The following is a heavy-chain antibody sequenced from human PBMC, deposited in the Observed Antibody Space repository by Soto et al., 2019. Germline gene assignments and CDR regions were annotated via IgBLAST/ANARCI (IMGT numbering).Heavy chain of an antibody. J-gene: IGHJ5*02. CDR2: ISHTDRLT. Sequence: EVQLAESGGDLVQPGGSLRLSCVGSGFTFSYYEMNWVRQAPGEGLERVAFISHTDRLTHYPDSVKGRFTISRDTAQNSLSLEMTSLRDEDTGVYYCARDTGRASADLWGQGTLVTVSS. CDR3: ARDTGRASADL. V-gene: IGHV3-48*03. CDR1: GFTFSYYE. D-gene: IGHD6-13*01.